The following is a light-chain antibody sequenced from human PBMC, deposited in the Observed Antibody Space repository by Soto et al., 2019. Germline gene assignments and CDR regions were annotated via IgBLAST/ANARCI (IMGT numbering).Light chain of an antibody. Sequence: EIVLTQSPGTLSLSPGERATLSCRASQSISSTYLVWYQQKPGQAPRLLIYGASSRATSIPDRFSGSGSGTDFTLTISRLEPEDFAVYYCQQYGSSPPMYTFGQGTKLEIK. CDR3: QQYGSSPPMYT. CDR1: QSISSTY. J-gene: IGKJ2*01. CDR2: GAS. V-gene: IGKV3-20*01.